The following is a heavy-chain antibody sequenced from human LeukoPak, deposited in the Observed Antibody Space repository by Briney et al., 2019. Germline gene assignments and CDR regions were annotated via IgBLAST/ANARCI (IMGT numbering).Heavy chain of an antibody. V-gene: IGHV4-61*02. CDR1: GGSISSASYY. Sequence: SQTLSLTCTVSGGSISSASYYWSWIRQPAGKGLEWIGRIYISGSTNYNPSLKSRVTISLDTSKNQFSLKLSSVTAADTAVYYGARGGGDRNWFDPWVHATLVTVSS. D-gene: IGHD2-21*02. J-gene: IGHJ5*02. CDR3: ARGGGDRNWFDP. CDR2: IYISGST.